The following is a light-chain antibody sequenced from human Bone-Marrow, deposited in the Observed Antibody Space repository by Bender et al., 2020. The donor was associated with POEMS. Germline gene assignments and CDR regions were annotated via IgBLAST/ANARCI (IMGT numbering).Light chain of an antibody. CDR3: NSYTSRSTRL. Sequence: QSALTQPASVSGSPGQSITISCTGTSSDVGGYNYVSWYQQHPGKAPKLMIYDVLNRPSGVSNRFSGSKSGNTASLTISGLQAEDEADYYCNSYTSRSTRLFDAVTKLTVI. V-gene: IGLV2-14*01. J-gene: IGLJ2*01. CDR1: SSDVGGYNY. CDR2: DVL.